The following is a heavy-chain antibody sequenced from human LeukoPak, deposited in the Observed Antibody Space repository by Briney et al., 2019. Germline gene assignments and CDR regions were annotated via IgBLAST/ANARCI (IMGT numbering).Heavy chain of an antibody. CDR2: INHSGST. Sequence: SETLSLTCAVYGGSFSGYYWSWIRQPPGKGLEWIGGINHSGSTNYNPSLKSRVTISVDTSKNQFSLKLSSVTAADTAVYYCARGPIQLWHTIFDYWGQGTLVTVSS. J-gene: IGHJ4*02. V-gene: IGHV4-34*01. CDR3: ARGPIQLWHTIFDY. CDR1: GGSFSGYY. D-gene: IGHD5-18*01.